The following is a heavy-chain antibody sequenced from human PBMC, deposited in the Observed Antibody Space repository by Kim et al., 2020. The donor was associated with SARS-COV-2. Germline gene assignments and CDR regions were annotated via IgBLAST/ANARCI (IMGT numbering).Heavy chain of an antibody. CDR3: ASGGSGSQFFDY. Sequence: SYNPSLKSGVPISEDTSKNQFSLQRSSVTAADTAVYYCASGGSGSQFFDYWGQGTLVTVSS. J-gene: IGHJ4*02. D-gene: IGHD3-10*01. V-gene: IGHV4-31*02.